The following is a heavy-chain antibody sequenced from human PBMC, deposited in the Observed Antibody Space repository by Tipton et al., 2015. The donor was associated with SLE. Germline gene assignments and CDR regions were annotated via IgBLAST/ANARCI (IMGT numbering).Heavy chain of an antibody. CDR2: ISGSGGST. D-gene: IGHD3-22*01. V-gene: IGHV3-23*01. J-gene: IGHJ4*02. CDR1: GFTFSSYA. CDR3: AKAGYYDSSGYYSYFDY. Sequence: GSLRLSCAASGFTFSSYAMSWVRQAPGKGLEWVSAISGSGGSTYYADSVKGRFTISRDNSKNTLYLQMNSLRAEDTAVYYCAKAGYYDSSGYYSYFDYWGQGTLVTVSS.